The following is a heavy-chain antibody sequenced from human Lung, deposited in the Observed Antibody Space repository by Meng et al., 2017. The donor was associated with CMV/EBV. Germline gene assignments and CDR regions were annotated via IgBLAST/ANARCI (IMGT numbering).Heavy chain of an antibody. CDR2: ISGSGGST. V-gene: IGHV3-23*01. CDR1: GLTFSSHP. CDR3: ARVRYYYDSSGPTAGGMDV. Sequence: GGSXRLXXVASGLTFSSHPMTWVRQAPGKGLEWVSSISGSGGSTYSADSVKGRFTISRDNAKNSLYLQMNSLRAEDTAVYYCARVRYYYDSSGPTAGGMDVWGQGXTVTVSS. D-gene: IGHD3-22*01. J-gene: IGHJ6*02.